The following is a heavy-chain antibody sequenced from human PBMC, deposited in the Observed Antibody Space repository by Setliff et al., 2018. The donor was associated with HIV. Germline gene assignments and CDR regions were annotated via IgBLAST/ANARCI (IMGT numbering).Heavy chain of an antibody. J-gene: IGHJ3*02. CDR1: GGSMSSTIYY. Sequence: PSETLSLTCTVSGGSMSSTIYYWGWIRQPPGKGLTWIGSIYYTGGTYYNPSLKSRVTISVDMSKNQFSLKLSSVTAADTAVYYCASSMGSHDAFDIWGQGTMVTV. CDR2: IYYTGGT. CDR3: ASSMGSHDAFDI. D-gene: IGHD2-8*01. V-gene: IGHV4-39*07.